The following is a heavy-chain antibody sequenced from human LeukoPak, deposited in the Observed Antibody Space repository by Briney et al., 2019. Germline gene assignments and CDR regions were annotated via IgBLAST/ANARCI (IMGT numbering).Heavy chain of an antibody. J-gene: IGHJ6*02. Sequence: SETLSLTCAVYGGSFSGYYWSWIRQPPGKGLEWIGEINHSGSTNYNPSLKSRVTISVDTSKNQFSLKLSSVTAADTAVYYCARGTMNSSGWYAYYYYYGMDVWGQGTTVTVSS. D-gene: IGHD6-19*01. CDR1: GGSFSGYY. CDR2: INHSGST. V-gene: IGHV4-34*01. CDR3: ARGTMNSSGWYAYYYYYGMDV.